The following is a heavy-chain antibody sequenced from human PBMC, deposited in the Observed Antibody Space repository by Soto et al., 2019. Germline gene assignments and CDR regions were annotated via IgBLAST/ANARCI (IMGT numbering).Heavy chain of an antibody. CDR3: TTDFGAAAEAEYFQH. D-gene: IGHD6-13*01. J-gene: IGHJ1*01. V-gene: IGHV3-15*07. Sequence: PGGSLRLSCAASGFTFSNAWMDWVRQAPGKGLEWVGRIKSKTDGGTTDYAALVKGRFTISRDDSKNTLYLQMNSLKTEDTAVYYCTTDFGAAAEAEYFQHWGQGTLVTVSS. CDR2: IKSKTDGGTT. CDR1: GFTFSNAW.